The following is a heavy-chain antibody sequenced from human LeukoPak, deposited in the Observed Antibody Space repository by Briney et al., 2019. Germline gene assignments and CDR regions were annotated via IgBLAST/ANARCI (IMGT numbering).Heavy chain of an antibody. Sequence: GGSLRLSCAASGFTLSSYWMHWVRQAPGKGLVRVSRIDSDGRSTTYADSVKGRFTISRDNAKNTLYLQMNSLRAEDTAVYYCAGAYLYSYGPGADYWGQGTLVTVSS. D-gene: IGHD5-18*01. CDR2: IDSDGRST. V-gene: IGHV3-74*01. CDR1: GFTLSSYW. CDR3: AGAYLYSYGPGADY. J-gene: IGHJ4*02.